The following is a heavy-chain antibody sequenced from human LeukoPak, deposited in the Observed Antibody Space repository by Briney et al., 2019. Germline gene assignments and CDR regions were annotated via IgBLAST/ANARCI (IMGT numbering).Heavy chain of an antibody. D-gene: IGHD3-10*01. V-gene: IGHV4-61*02. Sequence: SQTLSLTCTVSGGSSSSGIYYWSWIRQPAGKGLEWLGRIYSSRSTNYNASLKSRVTISVDTSKNHLSLNLTSVTAADTAVYYCARGYNRFGVDYMDVWGKGTTVTVSS. CDR2: IYSSRST. CDR1: GGSSSSGIYY. CDR3: ARGYNRFGVDYMDV. J-gene: IGHJ6*03.